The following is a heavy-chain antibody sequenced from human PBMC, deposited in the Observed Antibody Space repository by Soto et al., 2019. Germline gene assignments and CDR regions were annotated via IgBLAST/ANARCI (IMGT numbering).Heavy chain of an antibody. CDR3: ARGLLGGAAN. CDR2: IDHSGGT. V-gene: IGHV4-34*01. D-gene: IGHD3-16*01. Sequence: QVQLQQWGAGLAKPSETLSLTCAVYGGSFSGYYWSWIRQPPGKGLEWIGEIDHSGGTNYNPSLKSGVTISVDTSKNQFSLKLTSVTAADAAVYYCARGLLGGAANWGQGTLVAVSS. CDR1: GGSFSGYY. J-gene: IGHJ4*02.